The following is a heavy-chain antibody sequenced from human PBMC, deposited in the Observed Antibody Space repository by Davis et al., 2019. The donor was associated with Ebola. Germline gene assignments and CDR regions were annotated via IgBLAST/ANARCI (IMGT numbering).Heavy chain of an antibody. CDR1: GFTFSNAW. CDR2: IKSKTDGGTT. CDR3: TFDFWSGYPRYGMDV. D-gene: IGHD3-3*01. V-gene: IGHV3-15*01. J-gene: IGHJ6*02. Sequence: GSLRLSCAASGFTFSNAWMSWVRQAPGKGLEWVGRIKSKTDGGTTDYAAPVKGRFTISRDDSKNTLYLQMNSLKTEDTAVYYCTFDFWSGYPRYGMDVWGQGTTVTVSS.